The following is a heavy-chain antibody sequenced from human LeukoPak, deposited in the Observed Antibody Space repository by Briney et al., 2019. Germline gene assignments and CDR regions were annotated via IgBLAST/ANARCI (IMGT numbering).Heavy chain of an antibody. D-gene: IGHD3-22*01. J-gene: IGHJ4*02. CDR1: GFTFDDYA. V-gene: IGHV3-43*02. CDR2: ISGDGGST. Sequence: PGGSLRLSCAASGFTFDDYAMHWVRQAPGKGLEWVSLISGDGGSTYYADSVKGRFTISRDNSKNSLYLQMNSLRTEDTASYYCAKGAYYDSVRFDNWGQGTLVTVSS. CDR3: AKGAYYDSVRFDN.